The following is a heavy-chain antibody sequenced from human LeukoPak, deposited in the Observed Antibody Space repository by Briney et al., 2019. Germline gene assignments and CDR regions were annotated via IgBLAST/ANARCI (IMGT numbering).Heavy chain of an antibody. CDR3: ARDPAKFWSGHDY. CDR2: ISYDGSNK. Sequence: GGSLRLSCTASGFTFSSYGMHWVRQAPGKGLEWVAVISYDGSNKYYADSVKGRFTISRDNSKNTLYVQMNSLRAEDTAVYYCARDPAKFWSGHDYWGQGTLVTVSS. V-gene: IGHV3-30*03. D-gene: IGHD3-3*01. CDR1: GFTFSSYG. J-gene: IGHJ4*02.